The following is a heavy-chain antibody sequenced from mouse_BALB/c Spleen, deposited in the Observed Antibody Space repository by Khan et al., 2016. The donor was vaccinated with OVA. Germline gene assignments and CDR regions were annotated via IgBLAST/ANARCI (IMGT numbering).Heavy chain of an antibody. CDR1: GYTFTDYG. Sequence: QIQLVQSGPELKKPGETVKISCKASGYTFTDYGMNWVKQAPGKGLKWMGWINPNTGESTYDEDFKGRFAFSLETSARTAYLQINNLKHEDTAIYFCARDAYYGSAYRSLDHDALDYWGQGTSVTVSS. CDR2: INPNTGES. D-gene: IGHD1-1*01. CDR3: ARDAYYGSAYRSLDHDALDY. J-gene: IGHJ4*01. V-gene: IGHV9-3*02.